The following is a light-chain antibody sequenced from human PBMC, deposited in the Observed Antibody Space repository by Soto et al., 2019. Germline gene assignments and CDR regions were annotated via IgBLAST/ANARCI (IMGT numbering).Light chain of an antibody. CDR3: QQYGSSSYT. CDR1: QSVSSTY. V-gene: IGKV3-20*01. Sequence: EIVLTQSPGTLSLSPGERATLSCRASQSVSSTYLAWYQQNPGQAPRLLIYGASSRATGIPDRFSGSGSGTDVTLTISRLEPEDFAVYFGQQYGSSSYTFGQGTKLEIK. J-gene: IGKJ2*01. CDR2: GAS.